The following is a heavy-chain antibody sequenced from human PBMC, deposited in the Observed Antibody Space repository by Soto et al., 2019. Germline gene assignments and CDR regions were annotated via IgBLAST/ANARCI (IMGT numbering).Heavy chain of an antibody. CDR2: IYYTGST. J-gene: IGHJ4*02. CDR3: VIGRVGVGEYFDS. Sequence: QLHLQESGPGLVKPSETLSLTCTVSGASIRTSGYYWGWIRQPPGRGLEWIGSIYYTGSTYYNPSLRSRVTMSVDTSKSQFSLKLISVTAADTAVYYWVIGRVGVGEYFDSWGQGTLVTVSS. CDR1: GASIRTSGYY. V-gene: IGHV4-39*01. D-gene: IGHD3-10*01.